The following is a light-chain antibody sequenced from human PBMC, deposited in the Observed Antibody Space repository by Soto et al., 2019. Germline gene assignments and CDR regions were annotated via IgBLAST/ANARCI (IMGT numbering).Light chain of an antibody. V-gene: IGLV2-14*01. J-gene: IGLJ7*01. CDR3: SSYTGGATPVI. Sequence: QSALTQPASVSGSPGQSITISCTGSSSDVGAYDYVSWYQQNPGKVPKVLIYEVSKRSPFVSNRFSGSKSGNTASLTISGLQAEDEANYYCSSYTGGATPVIFGGGTQLTVL. CDR1: SSDVGAYDY. CDR2: EVS.